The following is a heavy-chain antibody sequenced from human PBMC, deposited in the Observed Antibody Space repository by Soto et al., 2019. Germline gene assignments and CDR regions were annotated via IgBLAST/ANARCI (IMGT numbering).Heavy chain of an antibody. CDR2: IYYSGST. CDR1: GGSISSSSYY. J-gene: IGHJ4*02. D-gene: IGHD6-19*01. V-gene: IGHV4-39*01. Sequence: SETLSLTCTVSGGSISSSSYYWGWIRQPPGKGLEWIGSIYYSGSTYYNPSLKSRVTISVDTSKNQFSLKLSSVTAADTAVYYCARLWDSSGWYSGYWGQGTLVTVSS. CDR3: ARLWDSSGWYSGY.